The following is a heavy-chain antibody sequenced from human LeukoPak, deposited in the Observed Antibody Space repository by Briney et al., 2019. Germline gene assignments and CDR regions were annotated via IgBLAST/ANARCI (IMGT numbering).Heavy chain of an antibody. D-gene: IGHD5-24*01. CDR3: ASYHPGMATIRYDY. CDR1: GGTFSSYA. J-gene: IGHJ4*02. V-gene: IGHV1-69*13. Sequence: ASVKVSCKASGGTFSSYAISWVRQAPGQGLEWMGGIIPIFGTANYAQKFQGRVTITADESTSTAYMELSSLRSEDTAVYYCASYHPGMATIRYDYWGQGTLVTVSS. CDR2: IIPIFGTA.